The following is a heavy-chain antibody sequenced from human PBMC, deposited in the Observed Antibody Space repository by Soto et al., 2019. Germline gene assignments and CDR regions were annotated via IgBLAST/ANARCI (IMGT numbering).Heavy chain of an antibody. Sequence: QVQLQQWGAGLLKPSETLSLTCAVYGGSFSGYYWSWIRQPPGKGLEWIGEINHSGSTKYNPSLKSRVTISVDTSKNQFSLKLSSVTAADTAVYYCARGGDDYVWGSYRYTFDYWGQGTLVTVSS. CDR1: GGSFSGYY. V-gene: IGHV4-34*01. J-gene: IGHJ4*02. CDR2: INHSGST. D-gene: IGHD3-16*02. CDR3: ARGGDDYVWGSYRYTFDY.